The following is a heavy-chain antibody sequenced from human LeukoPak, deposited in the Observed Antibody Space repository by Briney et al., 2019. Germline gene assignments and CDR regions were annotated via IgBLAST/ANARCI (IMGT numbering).Heavy chain of an antibody. CDR2: IRSKADGGTT. Sequence: GGSLRLSCATSGFIFSYAWMHWVRQAPGQGLEWVGHIRSKADGGTTDYATPVKGRFTISSADSKNTVYLQMNSLKTEDTAVYYCTTLRWWANSFWGQGTPVTVSS. CDR3: TTLRWWANSF. CDR1: GFIFSYAW. J-gene: IGHJ4*02. V-gene: IGHV3-15*01. D-gene: IGHD4-23*01.